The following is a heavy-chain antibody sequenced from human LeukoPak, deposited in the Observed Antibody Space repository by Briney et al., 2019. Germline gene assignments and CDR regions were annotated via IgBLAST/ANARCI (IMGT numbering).Heavy chain of an antibody. CDR2: ISGSASTT. Sequence: GGSLRLSCVTAGFTFTSYAMTWVRQAPGKGLEWVSVISGSASTTYYADSVKGRFTISRDNPKNTLYLQMNSLRAEDTAVYYCATESYGFDMWGQGTMVTVSS. CDR3: ATESYGFDM. CDR1: GFTFTSYA. V-gene: IGHV3-23*01. J-gene: IGHJ3*02.